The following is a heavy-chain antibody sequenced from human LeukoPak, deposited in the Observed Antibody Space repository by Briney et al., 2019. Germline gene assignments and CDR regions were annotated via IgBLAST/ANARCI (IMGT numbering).Heavy chain of an antibody. CDR2: ISSSADST. J-gene: IGHJ4*02. V-gene: IGHV3-23*01. Sequence: PGGSLRLSCEASGFTFSSYAMSWVREPPGKGLSCVSVISSSADSTYYADSVKGGFTISRDNSKNTLYLQMKNLRAEDTAVYYCAKPLEKYTYGGNFDYWGQGILVTVSS. CDR1: GFTFSSYA. CDR3: AKPLEKYTYGGNFDY. D-gene: IGHD4-23*01.